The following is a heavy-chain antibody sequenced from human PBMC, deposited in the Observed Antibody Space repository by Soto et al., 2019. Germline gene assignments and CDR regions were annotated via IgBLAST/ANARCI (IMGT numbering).Heavy chain of an antibody. CDR2: IRSKAYGGTT. CDR1: GFTFGDYA. D-gene: IGHD5-18*01. CDR3: NRVGEYSYGPLWLDP. Sequence: GGSLRLSCTASGFTFGDYAMSWVRQAPGKGLEWVGFIRSKAYGGTTEYAASVKGRFTISRDDSKSIAYLQMNSLKTEDTAVYYCNRVGEYSYGPLWLDPWGQGPLVTVYS. V-gene: IGHV3-49*04. J-gene: IGHJ5*02.